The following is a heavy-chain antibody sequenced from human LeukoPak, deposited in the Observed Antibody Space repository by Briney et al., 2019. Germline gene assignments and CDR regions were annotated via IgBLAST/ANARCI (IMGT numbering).Heavy chain of an antibody. J-gene: IGHJ5*02. V-gene: IGHV3-49*03. CDR3: TRGPRDYYDSSGYSNWFDP. D-gene: IGHD3-22*01. CDR1: GFTFGDYA. CDR2: IRSKAYGGTT. Sequence: GGSLRLSCTASGFTFGDYAMSWFRQAPGKGLEWVGFIRSKAYGGTTEYAASVKGRFTISRDDSKSIAYLQMNSLKTEDTAVYYCTRGPRDYYDSSGYSNWFDPWGQGTLVTVSS.